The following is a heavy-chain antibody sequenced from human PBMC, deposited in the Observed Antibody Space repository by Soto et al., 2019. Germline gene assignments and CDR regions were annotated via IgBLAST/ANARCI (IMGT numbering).Heavy chain of an antibody. CDR2: IYYSGST. CDR3: ARYHYYLDY. V-gene: IGHV4-39*01. Sequence: SETLSLTCTVSGGSISSSSYYWGWIRQPPGKGLEWIGSIYYSGSTYYNPSLKSRVTISVDTSKNQFSLKLSSVTAADTAVYYRARYHYYLDYWGQGTMVTVSS. J-gene: IGHJ4*02. CDR1: GGSISSSSYY. D-gene: IGHD3-10*01.